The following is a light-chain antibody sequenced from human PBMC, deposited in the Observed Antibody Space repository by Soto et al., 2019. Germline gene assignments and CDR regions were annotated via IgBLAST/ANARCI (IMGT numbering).Light chain of an antibody. CDR3: QQYNSYS. V-gene: IGKV1-9*01. Sequence: DIQWTQSPSFLSASVGDRSTITCRASQGISSYLAWYQQKPVRAPKLLIYAASTLQSWVPSRFSGSGSGTEFTLTISSLQPDDFATYYYQQYNSYSFGQGTKVDIK. CDR1: QGISSY. CDR2: AAS. J-gene: IGKJ1*01.